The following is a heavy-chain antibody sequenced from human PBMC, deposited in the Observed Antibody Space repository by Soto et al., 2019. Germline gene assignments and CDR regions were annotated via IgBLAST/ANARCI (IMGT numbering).Heavy chain of an antibody. V-gene: IGHV1-18*01. Sequence: QVQLVQSGTEVKKPGASVKVSCKASGYTFTSYGVSWVRQAPGQGLEWMGWISTYNGNTKFAQEFHGRVTMTTDTSTSTAYMELGSLRSDDTAVYYCARDSGLLSLPVYFDLWGRGTLVTVSS. D-gene: IGHD2-21*01. CDR2: ISTYNGNT. CDR3: ARDSGLLSLPVYFDL. J-gene: IGHJ2*01. CDR1: GYTFTSYG.